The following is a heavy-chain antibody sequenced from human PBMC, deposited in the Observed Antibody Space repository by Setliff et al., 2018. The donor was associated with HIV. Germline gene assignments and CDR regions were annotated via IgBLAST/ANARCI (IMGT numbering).Heavy chain of an antibody. J-gene: IGHJ3*02. D-gene: IGHD3-22*01. CDR1: GGTFSSYA. Sequence: ASVKVSCKASGGTFSSYAISWVRQAPGQGLEWMGGIIPIFGTANYAQKFQGRVTITADESTSTAYMELSSLRSDDTAVYYCASPGRRSSGAFDIWGQGTMVTVSS. CDR3: ASPGRRSSGAFDI. V-gene: IGHV1-69*13. CDR2: IIPIFGTA.